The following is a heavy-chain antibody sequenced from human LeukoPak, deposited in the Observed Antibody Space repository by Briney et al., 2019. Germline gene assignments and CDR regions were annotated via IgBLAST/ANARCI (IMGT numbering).Heavy chain of an antibody. D-gene: IGHD3-3*01. J-gene: IGHJ4*02. CDR1: GFTFSSYG. CDR2: ISYDGSNK. CDR3: AKLMMDYDFWSGYLPQPYFDY. Sequence: GGSLRLSCAASGFTFSSYGMHWVRQAPGKGLEWVAVISYDGSNKYYADSVKGRFTISRDNSKNTLYLQMNSLRAGDTAVYYCAKLMMDYDFWSGYLPQPYFDYWGQGTLVTVSS. V-gene: IGHV3-30*18.